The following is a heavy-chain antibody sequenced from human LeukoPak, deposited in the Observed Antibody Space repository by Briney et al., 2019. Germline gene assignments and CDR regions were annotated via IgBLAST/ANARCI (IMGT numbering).Heavy chain of an antibody. CDR3: AREGVVAKVAFDY. CDR1: GFTFSSYW. D-gene: IGHD2-2*01. Sequence: PGGSLRLSCAASGFTFSSYWMHWVRQAPGKGLVWVSRINSDGSSTSYADSVKGRFTISRDNAKNTLYLQMNSLRAEDTAVYYCAREGVVAKVAFDYWGQGTLVTVSS. J-gene: IGHJ4*02. CDR2: INSDGSST. V-gene: IGHV3-74*01.